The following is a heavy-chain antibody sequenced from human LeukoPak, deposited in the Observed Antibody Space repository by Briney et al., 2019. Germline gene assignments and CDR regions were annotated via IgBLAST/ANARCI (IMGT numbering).Heavy chain of an antibody. CDR2: INHSGST. CDR1: GGSFSGYY. J-gene: IGHJ4*02. D-gene: IGHD3-9*01. Sequence: PSETLSLTCAVYGGSFSGYYWSWIRQPPGKGLEWIGEINHSGSTNYNPSLKSRVTISVDTSKNQFSLKLSSVTAADTAVYYCARDLPYYDILTGYEYYFDYWGQGTLVTVSS. CDR3: ARDLPYYDILTGYEYYFDY. V-gene: IGHV4-34*01.